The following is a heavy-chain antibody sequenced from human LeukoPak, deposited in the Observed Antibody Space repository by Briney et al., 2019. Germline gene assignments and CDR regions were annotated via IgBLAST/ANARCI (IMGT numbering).Heavy chain of an antibody. J-gene: IGHJ4*02. CDR3: ATVAYCGGDCYAHFDY. V-gene: IGHV1-24*01. D-gene: IGHD2-21*02. Sequence: GASVKVSCKVSGYTLTELSMHWVRQAPGKGLEWMGGFDPEDGETIYAQKFQGRVTMTEDTSTDTAYMELSSLRSEDTAVYYCATVAYCGGDCYAHFDYWGQGTLSPSPQ. CDR1: GYTLTELS. CDR2: FDPEDGET.